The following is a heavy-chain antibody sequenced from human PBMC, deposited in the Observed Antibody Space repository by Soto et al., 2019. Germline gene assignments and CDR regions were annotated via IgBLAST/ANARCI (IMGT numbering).Heavy chain of an antibody. CDR2: ISYDGSNK. V-gene: IGHV3-30*18. Sequence: GGSLRLSCAASGFSFSNYGMHWVRQAPGKGLEWVAVISYDGSNKYYADSVRGRFTISRDNSKTTLYLQMNSLRAEGTAVYYCAKDMYSYDSSGYYQNFDFRRGGTLVTVSS. CDR3: AKDMYSYDSSGYYQNFDF. CDR1: GFSFSNYG. J-gene: IGHJ4*02. D-gene: IGHD3-22*01.